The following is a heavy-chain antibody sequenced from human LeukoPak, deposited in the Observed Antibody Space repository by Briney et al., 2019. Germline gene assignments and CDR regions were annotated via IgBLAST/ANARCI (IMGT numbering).Heavy chain of an antibody. CDR1: GFMFRSYS. CDR3: TAAIVAFDI. CDR2: ISSSSSTI. J-gene: IGHJ3*02. V-gene: IGHV3-48*04. Sequence: GGSLRLSCAASGFMFRSYSMNWVRQAPGKGLDWVSYISSSSSTIYYADSVEGRFTISRDNAKNLLYLQMNSLRAEDTAVYYCTAAIVAFDIWGQGTMVTVSS. D-gene: IGHD2-2*02.